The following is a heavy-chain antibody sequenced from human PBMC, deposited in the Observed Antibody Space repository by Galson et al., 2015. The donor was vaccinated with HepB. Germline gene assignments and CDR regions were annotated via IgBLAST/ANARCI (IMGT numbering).Heavy chain of an antibody. CDR1: GYTLSTYG. CDR2: IQDYVNSA. D-gene: IGHD4-11*01. CDR3: AMPSKRLMGDYHDPFHFDL. V-gene: IGHV1-18*01. Sequence: SVKVSCKASGYTLSTYGISWLRQAPGQGLEWIGWIQDYVNSASYAQRFRGGVTMTTDRTTVTAYMELASLTSDDTGMYYCAMPSKRLMGDYHDPFHFDLWGRGTLVTVSS. J-gene: IGHJ2*01.